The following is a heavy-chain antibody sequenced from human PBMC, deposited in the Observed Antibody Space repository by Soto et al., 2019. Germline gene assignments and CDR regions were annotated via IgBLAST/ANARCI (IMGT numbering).Heavy chain of an antibody. D-gene: IGHD3-9*01. CDR2: IYYSGST. CDR1: GGSISSYY. V-gene: IGHV4-59*12. Sequence: SETLSLTCTVSGGSISSYYWSWIRQPPGKGLEWIGYIYYSGSTNYNPSLKSRVTMSVDTSKNQFSLKLSSVTAADTAVYYCARFFIEPRIFMYPFDSWGQGTLVPVSS. J-gene: IGHJ4*02. CDR3: ARFFIEPRIFMYPFDS.